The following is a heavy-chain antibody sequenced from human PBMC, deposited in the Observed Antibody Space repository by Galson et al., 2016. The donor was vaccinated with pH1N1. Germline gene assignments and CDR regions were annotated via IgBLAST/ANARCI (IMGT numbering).Heavy chain of an antibody. D-gene: IGHD7-27*01. Sequence: FTSSRDNAKNTLYLQMNSLRAEDTAVYYCATGEGYYFDYWGQGTLVTVSS. V-gene: IGHV3-74*01. CDR3: ATGEGYYFDY. J-gene: IGHJ4*02.